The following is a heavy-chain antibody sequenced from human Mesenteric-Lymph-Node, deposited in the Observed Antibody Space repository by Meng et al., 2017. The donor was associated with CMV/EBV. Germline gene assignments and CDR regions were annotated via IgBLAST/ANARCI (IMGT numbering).Heavy chain of an antibody. D-gene: IGHD1-26*01. CDR1: GFTFRSYA. J-gene: IGHJ4*02. Sequence: GESLKISCAASGFTFRSYAMHWVRQAPGKGLEWVAVISYDGSNKYYADSVKGRFTISRDNSKNTLYLQMNSLRAEDTAVYYCARGKAGSYYGYWGQGTLVTVSS. V-gene: IGHV3-30-3*01. CDR2: ISYDGSNK. CDR3: ARGKAGSYYGY.